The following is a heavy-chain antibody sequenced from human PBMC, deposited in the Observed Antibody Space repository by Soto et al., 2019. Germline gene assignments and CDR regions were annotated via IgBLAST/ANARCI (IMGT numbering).Heavy chain of an antibody. V-gene: IGHV5-51*01. Sequence: GESLKISCKTSGYSFTSYWIGWVRQKPWEGPEWMATIYPGDSDARYSPSFEGQVIVSADDSISTAYLQWSSLKASDTAMYYCARRKYGSGDNWGQGTQVTVSS. CDR3: ARRKYGSGDN. D-gene: IGHD3-10*01. CDR1: GYSFTSYW. J-gene: IGHJ4*02. CDR2: IYPGDSDA.